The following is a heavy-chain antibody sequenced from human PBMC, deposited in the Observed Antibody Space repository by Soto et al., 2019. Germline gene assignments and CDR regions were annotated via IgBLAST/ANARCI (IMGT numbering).Heavy chain of an antibody. CDR2: INGYNGNT. CDR3: TREGSAPYYYYGMDA. Sequence: GASVKVSCQASGYTFTSRYMDWVRQAPGQGLEWMGWINGYNGNTNYAQNLQGRVIMTADTSTSTAYMELRSLRSDDTAIYYCTREGSAPYYYYGMDAWGQGTTVTVS. J-gene: IGHJ6*02. CDR1: GYTFTSRY. V-gene: IGHV1-18*04. D-gene: IGHD3-10*01.